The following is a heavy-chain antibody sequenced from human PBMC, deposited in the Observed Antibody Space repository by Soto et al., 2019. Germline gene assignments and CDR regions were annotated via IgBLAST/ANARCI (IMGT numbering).Heavy chain of an antibody. CDR2: TSYDGSNN. D-gene: IGHD3-16*01. Sequence: QVQLVESGGGVVQPGTSLRLSCVGSRFTFRSYVIHWVRQAPGKGLEWVALTSYDGSNNFYGDSVKGRFTISRHNSRNTVELQMDSLRFEDTALYYCARWGTTGGLDVWGQGTLVSVSS. CDR3: ARWGTTGGLDV. CDR1: RFTFRSYV. V-gene: IGHV3-33*05. J-gene: IGHJ4*02.